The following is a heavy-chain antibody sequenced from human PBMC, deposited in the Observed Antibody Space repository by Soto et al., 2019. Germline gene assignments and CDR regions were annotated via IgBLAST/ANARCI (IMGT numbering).Heavy chain of an antibody. Sequence: QLQLQESGPGLVKPSETLSLTCTVSGGSISSSSYYWGWIRQPPGKGLEWIGSIYYSGSTYYNPSHDVRATTSADSAKNQFSLQLSSAAAADTAVYHCARTPDTCRGVSRTFDYWGQGTLVTVSS. CDR2: IYYSGST. J-gene: IGHJ4*02. CDR1: GGSISSSSYY. CDR3: ARTPDTCRGVSRTFDY. D-gene: IGHD3-10*01. V-gene: IGHV4-39*01.